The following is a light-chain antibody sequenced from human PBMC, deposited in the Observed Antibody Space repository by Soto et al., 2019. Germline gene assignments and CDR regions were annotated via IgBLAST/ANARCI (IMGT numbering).Light chain of an antibody. J-gene: IGLJ2*01. CDR2: DVS. CDR1: SSDVGGYTY. Sequence: QSALTQPPSASGSPGQSVTISCTGTSSDVGGYTYVSWYQHHPGNAHKLMIDDVSQRPAGVHDRFACNKAGSAASPTGSGLPDEDEAYYYCSSYAGSNSGVFGGGTKLTVL. CDR3: SSYAGSNSGV. V-gene: IGLV2-8*01.